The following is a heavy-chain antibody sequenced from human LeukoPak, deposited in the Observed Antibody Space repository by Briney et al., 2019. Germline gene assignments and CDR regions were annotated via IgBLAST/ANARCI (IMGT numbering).Heavy chain of an antibody. Sequence: ASVKVSCKASGYTFTSYGISWVRQAPGQGLEWMGWISAYNGNTNYAQKLQGRVTLTTVTSTTTAYMELRSLRSDDTAVYYCARATDSSSWSYYYYYYMDVWGKGTTVTVSS. V-gene: IGHV1-18*01. CDR3: ARATDSSSWSYYYYYYMDV. D-gene: IGHD6-13*01. CDR2: ISAYNGNT. J-gene: IGHJ6*03. CDR1: GYTFTSYG.